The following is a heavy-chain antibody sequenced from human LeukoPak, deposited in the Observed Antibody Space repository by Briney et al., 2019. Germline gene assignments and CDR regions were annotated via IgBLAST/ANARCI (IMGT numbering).Heavy chain of an antibody. CDR3: ARDGGRTAGYSSGWDAFDI. D-gene: IGHD6-19*01. Sequence: ASVKVSCKASGYTFRSFGISWVRQAPGQGLEWMGIINPSGGSTSYAQKFQGRVTMTRDMSTSTVYMELSSLRSEDTAVYYCARDGGRTAGYSSGWDAFDIWGQGTMVTVSS. CDR1: GYTFRSFG. CDR2: INPSGGST. V-gene: IGHV1-46*01. J-gene: IGHJ3*02.